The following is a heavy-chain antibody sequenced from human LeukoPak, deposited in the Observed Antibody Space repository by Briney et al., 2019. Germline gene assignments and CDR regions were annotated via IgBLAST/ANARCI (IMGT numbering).Heavy chain of an antibody. CDR3: ARHFDFWSVENWFDP. CDR2: IMPLFGTA. V-gene: IGHV1-69*05. J-gene: IGHJ5*02. Sequence: SVKVSCKTSGGTFNNSAISWVRQAPGQGLEWLGGIMPLFGTAGYAQKFQGRVTITKDESTRTVYLELTSLTSDDTAVYYCARHFDFWSVENWFDPWGQGTLVTVNS. D-gene: IGHD3-3*01. CDR1: GGTFNNSA.